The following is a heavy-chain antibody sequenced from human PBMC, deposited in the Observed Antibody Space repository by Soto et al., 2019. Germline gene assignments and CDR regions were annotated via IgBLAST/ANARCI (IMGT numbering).Heavy chain of an antibody. Sequence: EGQLVESGGGLVQPGGSLRLSCQVSGFTFRSYWMTWVRRAPGKGLEWVANINLDGSEKYYVDAVKGRFTISRDNAKNSLHLDLSDLRANDTAVYYCARGAMAVNEVPGDWGQGTLVTVSS. CDR2: INLDGSEK. J-gene: IGHJ1*01. D-gene: IGHD1-1*01. V-gene: IGHV3-7*05. CDR3: ARGAMAVNEVPGD. CDR1: GFTFRSYW.